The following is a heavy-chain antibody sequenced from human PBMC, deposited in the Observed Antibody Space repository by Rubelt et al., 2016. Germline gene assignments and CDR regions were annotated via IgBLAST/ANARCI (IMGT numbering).Heavy chain of an antibody. D-gene: IGHD4-17*01. CDR3: ASWLIYGDYIDY. Sequence: QLQLQESGPGLVKPSETLSLTCTVSGGSISSSSYYWGWIRQPPGKGLEWIGSIYYSGSSYYNPSLKSLVTISVDTSKNQFSLKLSSVTAADTAVYYCASWLIYGDYIDYWGQGTLVTVSS. CDR2: IYYSGSS. V-gene: IGHV4-39*07. J-gene: IGHJ4*02. CDR1: GGSISSSSYY.